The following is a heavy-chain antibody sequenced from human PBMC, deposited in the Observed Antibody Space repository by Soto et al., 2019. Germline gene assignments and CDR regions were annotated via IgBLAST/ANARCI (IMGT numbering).Heavy chain of an antibody. V-gene: IGHV4-39*01. CDR3: AKLEYHLGPVDV. CDR2: IFYSGTT. Sequence: SETLSLTCTVSGGSISRSSYYWGWIRQPPGKGLEWIGNIFYSGTTYYSPSLKSRVTISVDTSKNQFSLKLSSVTAADTAVYYCAKLEYHLGPVDVWGKGTTVTVSS. D-gene: IGHD2-2*01. CDR1: GGSISRSSYY. J-gene: IGHJ6*04.